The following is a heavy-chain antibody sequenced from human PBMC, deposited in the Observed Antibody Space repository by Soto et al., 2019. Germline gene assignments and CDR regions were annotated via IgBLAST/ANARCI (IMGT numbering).Heavy chain of an antibody. V-gene: IGHV4-39*02. CDR1: GDSISSSSYY. CDR3: TGERYACSWY. Sequence: QLQLQESGPGLVKPSETLSLTCTVSGDSISSSSYYWGWVRQPPGKGLEWIGSIYYSGSTFYNPSLKSRVTLSVDTSKNQFSLKLTSVTAADTAVYYCTGERYACSWYWGQGTLVTVSS. J-gene: IGHJ4*02. D-gene: IGHD2-2*01. CDR2: IYYSGST.